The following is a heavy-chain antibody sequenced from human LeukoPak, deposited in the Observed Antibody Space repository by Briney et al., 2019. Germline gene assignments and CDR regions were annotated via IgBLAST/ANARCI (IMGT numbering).Heavy chain of an antibody. CDR2: ISSSGSTI. V-gene: IGHV3-11*01. Sequence: GGSMRLSCAASGFTFSDYYMSWIRQAPGKGLEWVSYISSSGSTIYYADSVKGRFTISRDNAKNSLYPQMNSLRAEDTAVYYCAREVGGYYYDSSGYYYPWGQGTLVTVSS. CDR3: AREVGGYYYDSSGYYYP. CDR1: GFTFSDYY. D-gene: IGHD3-22*01. J-gene: IGHJ5*02.